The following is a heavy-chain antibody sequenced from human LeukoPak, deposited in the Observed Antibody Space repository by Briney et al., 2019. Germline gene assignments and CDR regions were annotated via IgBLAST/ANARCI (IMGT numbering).Heavy chain of an antibody. V-gene: IGHV4-38-2*02. CDR3: ARALQYGSGTPEY. D-gene: IGHD3-10*01. J-gene: IGHJ4*02. Sequence: SETLSLTCSVSGYSISSGYYWGWIRQPPGKGLEWIGSIYHSGSTYYNPFLKSRVTISVDTSKNQFSLKLSSVTAADTAVYYCARALQYGSGTPEYWGQGTLVTVSS. CDR2: IYHSGST. CDR1: GYSISSGYY.